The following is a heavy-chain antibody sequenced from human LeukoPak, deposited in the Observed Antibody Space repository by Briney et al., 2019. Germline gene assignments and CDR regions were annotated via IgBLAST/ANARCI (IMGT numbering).Heavy chain of an antibody. V-gene: IGHV3-33*01. CDR2: IAYDGSRA. Sequence: GGSLRLSCAGSGFTFGGYGMHGFRQTPGKGLEWVAVIAYDGSRAFYADSVKGLFTISRDNSKNTMSVQMDDLRAEDSAVYYCTRYNNDHFDYWGQGTLVTVSS. D-gene: IGHD1-14*01. J-gene: IGHJ4*02. CDR1: GFTFGGYG. CDR3: TRYNNDHFDY.